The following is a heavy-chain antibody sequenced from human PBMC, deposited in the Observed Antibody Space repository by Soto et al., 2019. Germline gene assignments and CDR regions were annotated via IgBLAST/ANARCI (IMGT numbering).Heavy chain of an antibody. Sequence: GGSLRLSCAASGFTFSSYSMNWVRQAPGKGLEWVSYISSSSSTIYYADSVKGRFTISRDNAKNSLYLQMNSLRAEDTAVYYCARPHYYDSSGYEAFYYYYYGMDVWGQGT. CDR2: ISSSSSTI. CDR1: GFTFSSYS. J-gene: IGHJ6*02. CDR3: ARPHYYDSSGYEAFYYYYYGMDV. D-gene: IGHD3-22*01. V-gene: IGHV3-48*01.